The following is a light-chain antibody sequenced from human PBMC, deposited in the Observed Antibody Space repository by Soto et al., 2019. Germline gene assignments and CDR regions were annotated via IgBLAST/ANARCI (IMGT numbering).Light chain of an antibody. CDR2: GAS. J-gene: IGKJ1*01. CDR1: QSVTSNY. V-gene: IGKV3-20*01. Sequence: EIVLTQSPGTLSLSPGETATLSCRASQSVTSNYLSWYQQRPGQAPRLLIYGASSRATGIPDRFSGSGSGTDFTLTISRLDPDDFAVYYCQQYGSSPWTFGQGTKVQIK. CDR3: QQYGSSPWT.